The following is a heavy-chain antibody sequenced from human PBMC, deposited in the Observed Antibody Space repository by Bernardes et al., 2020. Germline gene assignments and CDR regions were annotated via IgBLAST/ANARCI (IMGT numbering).Heavy chain of an antibody. Sequence: GGSLRLSCAASGFTFSSYWMSWVRQAPGKGLEWVANIKQDGSEKYYVDSVKGRFTISRDNAKNSLYLQMNSLRAEDTAVYYCARVSGADATYYYYFMDVWGKGTKVTVSS. CDR1: GFTFSSYW. CDR2: IKQDGSEK. CDR3: ARVSGADATYYYYFMDV. J-gene: IGHJ6*03. V-gene: IGHV3-7*04.